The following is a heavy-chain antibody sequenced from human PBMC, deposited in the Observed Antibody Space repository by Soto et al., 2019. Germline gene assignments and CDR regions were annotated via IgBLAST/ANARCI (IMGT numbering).Heavy chain of an antibody. CDR3: AKVREERRSLKSPLDAFDI. D-gene: IGHD1-1*01. CDR1: GFTFSSYA. Sequence: GGSLRLSCAASGFTFSSYAMSWVRQAPGKGLEWVSAISGSGGSTYYADSVKGRFTISRDNSKNTLYLQMNSLRAEDTAVYYCAKVREERRSLKSPLDAFDIWGQGTMVTVSS. V-gene: IGHV3-23*01. J-gene: IGHJ3*02. CDR2: ISGSGGST.